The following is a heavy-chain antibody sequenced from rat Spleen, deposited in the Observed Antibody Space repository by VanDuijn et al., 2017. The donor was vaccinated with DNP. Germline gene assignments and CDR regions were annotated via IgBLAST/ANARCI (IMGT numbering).Heavy chain of an antibody. CDR1: GFTFSSFP. CDR2: IITSGGST. D-gene: IGHD1-5*01. J-gene: IGHJ4*01. Sequence: EVQLVESGGGLVQPGRSMKLSCAASGFTFSSFPMAWVRRAPTKGLEWVATIITSGGSTYYRDSVKGRFTISGDKSKRTLYLQMNSLRSEDTDTYYCTRVGTTNYYAMDAWGQGTSVTVSS. V-gene: IGHV5-46*01. CDR3: TRVGTTNYYAMDA.